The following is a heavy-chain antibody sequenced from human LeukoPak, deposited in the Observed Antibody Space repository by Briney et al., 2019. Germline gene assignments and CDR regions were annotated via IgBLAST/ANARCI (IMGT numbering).Heavy chain of an antibody. Sequence: PGASLRLSCVASGFTFSNYAMSWVRQAPGKGLEWVSGISDSGSKTYYADSVQGRFTISRDNSKNSLFLQMNSLRAEDTAVYYCGKEEFGELVIGYWGQGILVTVTS. CDR2: ISDSGSKT. CDR1: GFTFSNYA. D-gene: IGHD3-10*01. V-gene: IGHV3-23*01. CDR3: GKEEFGELVIGY. J-gene: IGHJ4*02.